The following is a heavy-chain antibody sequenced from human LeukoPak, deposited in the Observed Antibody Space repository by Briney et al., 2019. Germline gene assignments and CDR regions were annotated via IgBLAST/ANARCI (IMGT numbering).Heavy chain of an antibody. CDR1: GGSISSYY. CDR3: ARGSGSRRSFDS. J-gene: IGHJ4*02. V-gene: IGHV4-59*01. D-gene: IGHD3-3*01. Sequence: PSETLSLTCTVSGGSISSYYWSWIRQPPGKGLEWIGYIYYSGITNYNPSLESRVTISVDTSKSQFSLKLSSVTAADTAVYYCARGSGSRRSFDSWGQGTLVTVSS. CDR2: IYYSGIT.